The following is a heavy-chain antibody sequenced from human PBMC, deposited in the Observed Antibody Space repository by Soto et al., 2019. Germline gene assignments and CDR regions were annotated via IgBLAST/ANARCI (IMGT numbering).Heavy chain of an antibody. Sequence: GASVKVSCKASGYTFTGYYMHWVRQAPGQGLEWMGWINPNSGGTNYAQKFQGWVTMTRDTSISTAYMELSRLRSDDTAAYYCAREAAAGTLYWFDPWGQGTLVTVSS. D-gene: IGHD6-13*01. V-gene: IGHV1-2*04. J-gene: IGHJ5*02. CDR1: GYTFTGYY. CDR2: INPNSGGT. CDR3: AREAAAGTLYWFDP.